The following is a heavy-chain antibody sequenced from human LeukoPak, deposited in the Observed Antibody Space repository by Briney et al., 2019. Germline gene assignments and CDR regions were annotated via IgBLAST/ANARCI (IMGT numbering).Heavy chain of an antibody. CDR1: GGSISSSSYY. Sequence: SETLSLTCTVSGGSISSSSYYWGWIRQPPGKGLEWIGSIYYSGSTYYNPSLKSRVTISVDRSKNQFSLRLSSVTAADTAVYYCARSGAIFGVVMIDYWGQGTLVTVSS. CDR2: IYYSGST. CDR3: ARSGAIFGVVMIDY. V-gene: IGHV4-39*07. D-gene: IGHD3-3*01. J-gene: IGHJ4*02.